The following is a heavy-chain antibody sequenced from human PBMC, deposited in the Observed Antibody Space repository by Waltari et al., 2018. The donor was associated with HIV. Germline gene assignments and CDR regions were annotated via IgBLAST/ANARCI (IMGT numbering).Heavy chain of an antibody. CDR3: ARLRDYGDYGHYDF. CDR2: IHHSGNV. V-gene: IGHV4-4*02. D-gene: IGHD4-17*01. Sequence: QVQLQESGPGLVRPSGTLFLTCGVTGGSIKSSKWWGCVRQPPGKGLEWIGGIHHSGNVNYNLSLKSRVAFSVDRSKNHFSLNLTSVTTADTATYFCARLRDYGDYGHYDFWGRGTLVVVSP. CDR1: GGSIKSSKW. J-gene: IGHJ4*02.